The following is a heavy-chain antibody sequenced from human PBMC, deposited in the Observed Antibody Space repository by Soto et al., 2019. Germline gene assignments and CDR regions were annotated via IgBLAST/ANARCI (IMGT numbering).Heavy chain of an antibody. Sequence: QVQLIQSGAEVKEPGSSVKVPCKASGGTFSTYSINWVRQAPGQGLEWMGGIIPIFGSPNYAQKFQGRVTITADESTSTAYMDLNSLSSEDTAVYYCARKMHRAKSYGLDVWGQGTTVTVSS. J-gene: IGHJ6*02. CDR2: IIPIFGSP. CDR3: ARKMHRAKSYGLDV. CDR1: GGTFSTYS. V-gene: IGHV1-69*01.